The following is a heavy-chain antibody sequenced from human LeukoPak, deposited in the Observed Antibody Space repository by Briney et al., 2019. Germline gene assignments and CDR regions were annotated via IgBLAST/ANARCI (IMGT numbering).Heavy chain of an antibody. CDR2: ISCSGSNI. J-gene: IGHJ3*02. CDR1: GFTFSDYY. CDR3: ARYWDGLNAFDI. Sequence: GGSLRLSCAASGFTFSDYYMSWIRHAPGKGREWVSYISCSGSNIYFADSVKGRFTISRDNTKNSLYLQMNSLRAEDTAVYYCARYWDGLNAFDIWGQGTMVTVSS. D-gene: IGHD1-26*01. V-gene: IGHV3-11*04.